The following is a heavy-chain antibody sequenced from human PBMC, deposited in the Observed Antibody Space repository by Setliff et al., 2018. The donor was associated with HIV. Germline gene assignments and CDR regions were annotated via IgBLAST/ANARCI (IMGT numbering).Heavy chain of an antibody. CDR1: GGSISSHY. Sequence: SETLSLTCTVSGGSISSHYWSWIRQPPGKGLEWIGYIYYSGSTNYNPSLKSRVTISVDASKNQFSLKLSSVTAADTAVYYCARDGPLEGSYRYYYYYMDVWGKGTTVTVSS. J-gene: IGHJ6*03. CDR2: IYYSGST. CDR3: ARDGPLEGSYRYYYYYMDV. V-gene: IGHV4-59*11. D-gene: IGHD3-10*01.